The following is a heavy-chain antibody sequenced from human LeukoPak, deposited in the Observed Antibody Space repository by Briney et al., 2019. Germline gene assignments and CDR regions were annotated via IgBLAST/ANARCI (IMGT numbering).Heavy chain of an antibody. CDR3: ARVGDPYSSSSGGNYYYYMDV. V-gene: IGHV4-59*12. CDR1: GGSISSYY. CDR2: IYYSGST. Sequence: SETLSLTCTVSGGSISSYYWSWIRQPPGKGLEWIGYIYYSGSTNYNPSLKSRVTISVDTSKNQFSLKLSSVTAADTAVYYCARVGDPYSSSSGGNYYYYMDVWGKGTTVTVSS. J-gene: IGHJ6*03. D-gene: IGHD6-6*01.